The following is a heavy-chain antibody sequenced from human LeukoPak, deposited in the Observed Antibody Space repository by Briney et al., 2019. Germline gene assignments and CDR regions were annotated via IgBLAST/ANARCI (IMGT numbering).Heavy chain of an antibody. D-gene: IGHD6-19*01. CDR3: ASGVYSSGWYLDY. J-gene: IGHJ4*02. V-gene: IGHV3-33*01. Sequence: PGGSLRLSCAASAFPFSSYGMHWVRQAPGKGLERVAVIWHDGSHKYYADSVTGRFTISRDNSKNTLYLQMNSLRAEDTAVYYCASGVYSSGWYLDYWGQGTLVTVSS. CDR2: IWHDGSHK. CDR1: AFPFSSYG.